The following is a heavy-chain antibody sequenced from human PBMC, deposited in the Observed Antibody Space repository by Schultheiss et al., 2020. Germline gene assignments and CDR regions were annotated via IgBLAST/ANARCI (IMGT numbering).Heavy chain of an antibody. J-gene: IGHJ5*02. CDR2: IYYSGST. Sequence: SETLSLTCTVSGGSISSYYWSWIRQPPGKGLEWIGYIYYSGSTNYNPSLTSRVTISVDTSTNQFSLKLSSVTAADTGVYYCARGLGVRGVIRWFDPWGQGTLVTVSS. CDR3: ARGLGVRGVIRWFDP. CDR1: GGSISSYY. V-gene: IGHV4-59*01. D-gene: IGHD3-10*01.